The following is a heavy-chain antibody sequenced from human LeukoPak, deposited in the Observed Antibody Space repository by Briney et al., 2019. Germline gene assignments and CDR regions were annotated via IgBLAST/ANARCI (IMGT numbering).Heavy chain of an antibody. V-gene: IGHV1-46*01. D-gene: IGHD5-18*01. CDR2: INPSGGST. CDR3: ARGNSYGCFDY. Sequence: ASVKVSCKASGYTFTSYYMHWVRQAPGQGLEWMGIINPSGGSTSYAQKFQGRVTITADKSTSTAYMELSSLRSEDTAVYYCARGNSYGCFDYWGQGTLVTVSS. CDR1: GYTFTSYY. J-gene: IGHJ4*02.